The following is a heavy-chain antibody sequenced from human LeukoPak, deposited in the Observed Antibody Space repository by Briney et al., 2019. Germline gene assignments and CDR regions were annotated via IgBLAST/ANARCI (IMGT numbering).Heavy chain of an antibody. J-gene: IGHJ4*02. Sequence: NPSETLSLTCTVSGGSISSGDYYWGWIRQPAGKGLEWIGRIYTSGSTNYNPSLKSRVTMSVDTSKNQFSLKLSSVTAADTAVYYCARDSNPLGVVGTLDYWGQGTLVTVSS. CDR1: GGSISSGDYY. V-gene: IGHV4-61*02. D-gene: IGHD3-22*01. CDR3: ARDSNPLGVVGTLDY. CDR2: IYTSGST.